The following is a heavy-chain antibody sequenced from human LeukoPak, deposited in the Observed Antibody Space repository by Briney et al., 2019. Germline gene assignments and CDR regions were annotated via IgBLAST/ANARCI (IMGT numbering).Heavy chain of an antibody. D-gene: IGHD6-13*01. V-gene: IGHV3-9*01. J-gene: IGHJ4*02. CDR3: AKDMAHAGRSVPFDY. Sequence: PGGSLRLSCAASGFTFDDYAMHWVRQAPGKGLEWVSGISWNSGSIGYADSVKGRFTISRDNAKNSLYLQMNSLRAEDTALYYCAKDMAHAGRSVPFDYWGQGTLVTVSS. CDR1: GFTFDDYA. CDR2: ISWNSGSI.